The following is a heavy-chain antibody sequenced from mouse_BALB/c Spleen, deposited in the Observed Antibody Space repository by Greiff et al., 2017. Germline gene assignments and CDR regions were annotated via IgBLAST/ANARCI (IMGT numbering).Heavy chain of an antibody. Sequence: EVQLVESGGGLVQPGGSRKLSCAASGFTFSSFGMHWVRQAPEKGLEWVAYISSGSSTSYYADKVKGRFTISRDNPKNTLFLQVTSLRSEDTAMYYGAKGYGSPRRAMDYWGQGTSVTVSS. CDR1: GFTFSSFG. J-gene: IGHJ4*01. D-gene: IGHD1-1*01. V-gene: IGHV5-17*02. CDR3: AKGYGSPRRAMDY. CDR2: ISSGSSTS.